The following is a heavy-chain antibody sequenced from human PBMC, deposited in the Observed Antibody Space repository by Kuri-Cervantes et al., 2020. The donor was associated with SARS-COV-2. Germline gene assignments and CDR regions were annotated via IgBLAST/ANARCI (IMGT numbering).Heavy chain of an antibody. CDR1: GFTFDDCA. V-gene: IGHV3-43D*03. Sequence: LTCAASGFTFDDCAMHWVRQAPGKGLEWVSLISWDGGSTYYADSVKGRFTISRDNAKNSLYLQMNSLRAEDTAVYYCARDPGRPMGDILTDAFDIWGQGTMVTVSS. D-gene: IGHD3-9*01. CDR2: ISWDGGST. J-gene: IGHJ3*02. CDR3: ARDPGRPMGDILTDAFDI.